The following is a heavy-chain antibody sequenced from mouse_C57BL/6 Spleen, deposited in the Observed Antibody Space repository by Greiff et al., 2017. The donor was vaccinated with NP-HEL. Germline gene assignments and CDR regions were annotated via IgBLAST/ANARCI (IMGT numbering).Heavy chain of an antibody. CDR1: GYAFSSSW. Sequence: QVQLKESGPELVKPGASVKISCKASGYAFSSSWMNWVKQRPGKGLEWIGRIYPGDGDTNYNGKFKGKATLTADKSSSTAYMQLSSLTSEDSAVYFCARGKDGYLWYFDVWGTGTTVTVSS. J-gene: IGHJ1*03. CDR2: IYPGDGDT. CDR3: ARGKDGYLWYFDV. V-gene: IGHV1-82*01. D-gene: IGHD2-3*01.